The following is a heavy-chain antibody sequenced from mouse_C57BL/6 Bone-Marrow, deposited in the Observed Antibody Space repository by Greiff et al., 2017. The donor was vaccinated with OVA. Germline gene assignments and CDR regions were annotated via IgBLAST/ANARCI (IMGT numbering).Heavy chain of an antibody. J-gene: IGHJ2*01. Sequence: SGPVLVKPGASVKMSCKASGYTFTDYYMNWVQQSHGKSLEWIGVINPYNGGTSYNQKFKGKATLTVDKSSSTADMELNSLTSEDSAVYYYARWDYYGSSGDYWGQGTTLTVSS. CDR1: GYTFTDYY. D-gene: IGHD1-1*01. CDR2: INPYNGGT. V-gene: IGHV1-19*01. CDR3: ARWDYYGSSGDY.